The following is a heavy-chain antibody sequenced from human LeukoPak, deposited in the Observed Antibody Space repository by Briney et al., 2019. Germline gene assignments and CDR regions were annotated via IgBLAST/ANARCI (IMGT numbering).Heavy chain of an antibody. Sequence: GASVKVSCKASGYTFDIYGIAWVGQAPGQGLEWMGWIATYNGKTDYAQNLQGRVTMTTDLSTGTAYMELRSLRSDDTAVYYCARVYNSYYYYMDVWGKGTPVTVSS. CDR2: IATYNGKT. CDR3: ARVYNSYYYYMDV. V-gene: IGHV1-18*01. J-gene: IGHJ6*03. D-gene: IGHD1-14*01. CDR1: GYTFDIYG.